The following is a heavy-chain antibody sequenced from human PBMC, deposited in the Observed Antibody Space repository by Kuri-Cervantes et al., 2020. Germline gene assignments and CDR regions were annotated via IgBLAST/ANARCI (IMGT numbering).Heavy chain of an antibody. CDR1: GFTFGDYA. CDR3: TRDLEYYDFWSGYYRYHHYYYGMDV. D-gene: IGHD3-3*01. J-gene: IGHJ6*02. V-gene: IGHV3-49*03. Sequence: GGSLRLYCTASGFTFGDYAMSVFRQAPGKGLEWVGFIRSKAYGGTTEYAASVKGRFTISRDDSKSIAYLQMNSLKTEDTAVYYCTRDLEYYDFWSGYYRYHHYYYGMDVWGQGTTVTVSS. CDR2: IRSKAYGGTT.